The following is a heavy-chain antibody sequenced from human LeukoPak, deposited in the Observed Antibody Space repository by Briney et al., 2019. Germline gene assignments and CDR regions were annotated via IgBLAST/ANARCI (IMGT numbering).Heavy chain of an antibody. CDR1: GFTFSSYS. D-gene: IGHD3-22*01. CDR2: ISGSGGST. J-gene: IGHJ4*02. CDR3: ARAKGIRHYYDSSGYYGY. Sequence: GGSLRLSCAASGFTFSSYSMNWVRQAPGKGLEWVSAISGSGGSTYYADSVKGRFTISRDNSKNTLYLQMNSLRAEDTAVYYCARAKGIRHYYDSSGYYGYWGQGTLVTVSS. V-gene: IGHV3-23*01.